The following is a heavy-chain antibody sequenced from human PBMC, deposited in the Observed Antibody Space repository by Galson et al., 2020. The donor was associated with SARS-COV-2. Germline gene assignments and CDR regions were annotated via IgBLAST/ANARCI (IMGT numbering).Heavy chain of an antibody. D-gene: IGHD1-26*01. CDR2: ISAYNGNT. V-gene: IGHV1-18*01. CDR3: SLAVVYSGSYNY. Sequence: ASVKVSCKASGYTFTSYGISWVRQAPGQGLEWMGWISAYNGNTNYAQKLQGRFTMTTDTSTSTAYMELRSLRSDDTAVYYCSLAVVYSGSYNYRGQGTLVTVSA. CDR1: GYTFTSYG. J-gene: IGHJ4*02.